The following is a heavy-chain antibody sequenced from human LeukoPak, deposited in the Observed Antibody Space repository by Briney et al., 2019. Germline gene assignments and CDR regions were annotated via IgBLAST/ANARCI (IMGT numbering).Heavy chain of an antibody. Sequence: GGSLRLSCAASGFTFSSYAMSWVRQAPGKGLEWVSAISGSGGSTYYADSVKGRFTISRDNSKNTLYLQMNSLRAEDTAVYYCAPREGGYCSGGSCPWGQGTMVTVSS. V-gene: IGHV3-23*01. CDR3: APREGGYCSGGSCP. D-gene: IGHD2-15*01. CDR2: ISGSGGST. J-gene: IGHJ3*01. CDR1: GFTFSSYA.